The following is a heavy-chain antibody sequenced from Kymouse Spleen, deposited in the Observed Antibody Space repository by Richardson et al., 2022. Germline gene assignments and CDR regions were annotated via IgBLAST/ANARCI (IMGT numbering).Heavy chain of an antibody. Sequence: QVQLVESGGGVVQPGRSLRLSCAASGFTFSSYGMHWVRQAPGKGLEWVAVIWYDGSNKYYADSVKGRFTISRDNSKNTLYLQMNSLRAEDTAVYYCASLHDYSNYEGAFDIWGQGTMVTVSS. D-gene: IGHD4-11,IGHD4-11*01. V-gene: IGHV3-33*01. CDR3: ASLHDYSNYEGAFDI. CDR2: IWYDGSNK. CDR1: GFTFSSYG. J-gene: IGHJ3*02.